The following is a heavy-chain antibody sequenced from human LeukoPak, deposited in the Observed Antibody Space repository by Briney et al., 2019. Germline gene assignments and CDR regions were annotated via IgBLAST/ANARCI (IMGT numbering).Heavy chain of an antibody. Sequence: QPGGSLRLSCAASGFTFSNYWMNWVRQAPGKGPEWVVNIKQDGSEKDYVDSVKGRFTISRDNSKNSLYLQVNSLRAEDTAVYYCARGGRFLKWLIDYWGQGTLVTVSS. CDR2: IKQDGSEK. D-gene: IGHD3-3*01. CDR1: GFTFSNYW. CDR3: ARGGRFLKWLIDY. V-gene: IGHV3-7*03. J-gene: IGHJ4*02.